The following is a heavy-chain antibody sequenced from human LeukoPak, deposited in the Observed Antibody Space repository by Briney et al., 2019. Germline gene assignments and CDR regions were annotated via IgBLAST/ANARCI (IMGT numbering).Heavy chain of an antibody. CDR3: AKDRHSTSLVSFDY. V-gene: IGHV3-23*01. J-gene: IGHJ4*02. CDR2: ISGSGGHT. D-gene: IGHD6-13*01. Sequence: GGSLRPSCAASGFTFSSYAMNWVRQAPGKGLEWVSNISGSGGHTYYADSVKGRFTISRDNSKNTLYLQINSLRAEDTVVYYCAKDRHSTSLVSFDYWGQGTLVTVSS. CDR1: GFTFSSYA.